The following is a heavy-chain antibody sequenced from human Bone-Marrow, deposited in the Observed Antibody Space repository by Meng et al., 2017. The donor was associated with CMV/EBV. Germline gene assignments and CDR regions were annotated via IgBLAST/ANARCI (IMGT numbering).Heavy chain of an antibody. CDR3: ARVGGPLNGDYYDY. J-gene: IGHJ4*02. V-gene: IGHV1-2*02. CDR2: INANRGGT. D-gene: IGHD4-17*01. Sequence: ASVKGSSKASGYTFTDYYLHWVRQAPGQGLEWMGWINANRGGTHYAEKFQDRVALTRDKSISTAYMELTSLTSDDTAVYYCARVGGPLNGDYYDYWGPGILVPVSS. CDR1: GYTFTDYY.